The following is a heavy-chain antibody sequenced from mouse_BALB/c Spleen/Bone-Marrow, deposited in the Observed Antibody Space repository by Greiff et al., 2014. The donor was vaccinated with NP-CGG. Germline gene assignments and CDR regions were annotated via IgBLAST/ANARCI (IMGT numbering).Heavy chain of an antibody. V-gene: IGHV1-7*01. J-gene: IGHJ3*01. CDR3: ARPYRYDKEFAY. Sequence: QVQLQLSGAELAKPGASVKMSCKASGFPFTTYWMHWFKQRPGQGLEWIGYIDPSTGHTEYNQNFKDKATLTADKSSSTAYMQLSSLTSEDSAVYYCARPYRYDKEFAYWGQGTLVTVSA. D-gene: IGHD2-14*01. CDR1: GFPFTTYW. CDR2: IDPSTGHT.